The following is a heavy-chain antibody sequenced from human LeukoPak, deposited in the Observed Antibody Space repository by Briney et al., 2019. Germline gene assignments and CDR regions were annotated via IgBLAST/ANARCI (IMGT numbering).Heavy chain of an antibody. D-gene: IGHD5-24*01. CDR1: GFSISNAW. V-gene: IGHV3-15*07. CDR2: IGSKTDGGTT. J-gene: IGHJ6*02. CDR3: TRRDGSNSFV. Sequence: GGSLRLSCTASGFSISNAWMNWVRQGPGKGLEWVGRIGSKTDGGTTDYAAPVKGRFTISRDDSKTTLYLQMNSPKTEDTAIYYCTRRDGSNSFVWGQGTTVTVSS.